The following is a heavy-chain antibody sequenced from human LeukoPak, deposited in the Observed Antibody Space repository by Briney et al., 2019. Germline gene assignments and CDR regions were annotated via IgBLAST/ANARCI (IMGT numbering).Heavy chain of an antibody. CDR3: AKDPADYRGWFDY. J-gene: IGHJ4*02. CDR1: GFTASDNY. V-gene: IGHV3-66*01. Sequence: GGSLRLSCAASGFTASDNYMSWVRQAPGMGLEWVSVIYTGGSTYYADSVKGRFTISRDNSKNTLYLQMNSLRAEDTAVYYCAKDPADYRGWFDYWGQGTLVTVSS. D-gene: IGHD4-11*01. CDR2: IYTGGST.